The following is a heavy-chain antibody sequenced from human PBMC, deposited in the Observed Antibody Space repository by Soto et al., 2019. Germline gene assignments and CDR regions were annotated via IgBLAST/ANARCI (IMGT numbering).Heavy chain of an antibody. J-gene: IGHJ5*02. CDR1: GGSFSGYY. Sequence: QVQLQQWGAGLLKPSETLSLTCAVYGGSFSGYYCSWIRQPPGKGLEWIGEINHSGSTNYNPSLKSRVTISVDTSKNQFSLKLSSVTAADTAVYYCARWKNCSGGSCYFFWFDPWGQGTLVTVSS. CDR2: INHSGST. CDR3: ARWKNCSGGSCYFFWFDP. V-gene: IGHV4-34*01. D-gene: IGHD2-15*01.